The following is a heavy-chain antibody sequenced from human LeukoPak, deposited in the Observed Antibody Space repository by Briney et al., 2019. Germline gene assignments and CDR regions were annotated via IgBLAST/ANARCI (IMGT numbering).Heavy chain of an antibody. J-gene: IGHJ4*02. D-gene: IGHD3-3*01. V-gene: IGHV1-24*01. CDR2: FDPEDGET. Sequence: GASVKVSCKVSGNTLTELSMHWVRQAPGKGLEWMGGFDPEDGETIYAQKFQGRVTMTEDTSTDTAYMELSSLRSEDTAVYYCANPFDFLSGPPGWGQGTLVTVSS. CDR3: ANPFDFLSGPPG. CDR1: GNTLTELS.